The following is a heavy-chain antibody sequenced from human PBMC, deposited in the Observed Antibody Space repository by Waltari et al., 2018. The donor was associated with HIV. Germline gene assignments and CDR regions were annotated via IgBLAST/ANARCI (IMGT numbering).Heavy chain of an antibody. Sequence: EVQLLESGGGLVQPGGSLRLSCVISGFTFSSYAMTSVRQATGKGLDWVSSISISGGRTYYADSVKGRFTISRDNSKNTLYLQMNSLRAEDTAVYYCAKGKDYDFWSGYYTGGMDVWGQGTTVTVSS. J-gene: IGHJ6*02. CDR1: GFTFSSYA. V-gene: IGHV3-23*01. D-gene: IGHD3-3*01. CDR3: AKGKDYDFWSGYYTGGMDV. CDR2: ISISGGRT.